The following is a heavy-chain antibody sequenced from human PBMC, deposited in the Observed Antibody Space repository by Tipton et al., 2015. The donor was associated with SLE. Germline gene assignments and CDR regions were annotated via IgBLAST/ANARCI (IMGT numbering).Heavy chain of an antibody. V-gene: IGHV4-59*08. D-gene: IGHD4/OR15-4a*01. CDR2: NYYSGST. J-gene: IGHJ4*02. CDR3: ARLTANLFDY. Sequence: TLSLTCTVSGGSISSYYWSWIRQPPGKGLEWIGYNYYSGSTNYNPSLKSRVTISVDTSKNQFSLKLSSVTAADTAVYYCARLTANLFDYWGQGTLVTVSS. CDR1: GGSISSYY.